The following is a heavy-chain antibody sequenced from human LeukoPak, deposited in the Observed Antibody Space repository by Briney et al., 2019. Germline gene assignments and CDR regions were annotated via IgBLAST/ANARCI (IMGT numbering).Heavy chain of an antibody. V-gene: IGHV3-21*01. CDR2: ISSSSSYI. CDR1: GFTFSSYR. CDR3: ARNFTIFGVVPDY. J-gene: IGHJ4*02. Sequence: GGSLRLSCAASGFTFSSYRMNWVRQAPGRGLEWVSSISSSSSYIYYADSVKGRFTISRDNAKNSLYLQMNSLRAEDTAVYYCARNFTIFGVVPDYWGQGILVTVSS. D-gene: IGHD3-3*01.